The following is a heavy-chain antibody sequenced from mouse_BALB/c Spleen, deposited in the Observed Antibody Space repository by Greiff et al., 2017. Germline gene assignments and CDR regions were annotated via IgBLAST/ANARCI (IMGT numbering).Heavy chain of an antibody. D-gene: IGHD4-1*01. CDR2: ISSGGST. J-gene: IGHJ2*01. V-gene: IGHV5-6-5*01. CDR1: GFTFSSYA. Sequence: EVQLVESGGGLVKPGGSLKLSCAASGFTFSSYAMSWVRQTPEKRLEWVASISSGGSTYYPDSVKGRFTISRDNARNILYLQMSSLRSEDTAMYYCARGRANWDGAMDYWGQGTTLTVSS. CDR3: ARGRANWDGAMDY.